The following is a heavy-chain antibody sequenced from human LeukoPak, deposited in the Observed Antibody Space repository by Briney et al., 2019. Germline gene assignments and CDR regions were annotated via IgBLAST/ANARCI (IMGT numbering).Heavy chain of an antibody. CDR3: ARDYTSVNLIGYVYYYYYGMDV. CDR1: GFTFSSYW. J-gene: IGHJ6*01. D-gene: IGHD3-9*01. V-gene: IGHV3-74*01. CDR2: INSDGSST. Sequence: PGGSLRLSCAASGFTFSSYWMHWVRQAPGKGLVWVSRINSDGSSTSYADSVKGRFTISRDNAKNTLYLQMNSLRAEDTAVYYCARDYTSVNLIGYVYYYYYGMDVWGQGTTVTVSS.